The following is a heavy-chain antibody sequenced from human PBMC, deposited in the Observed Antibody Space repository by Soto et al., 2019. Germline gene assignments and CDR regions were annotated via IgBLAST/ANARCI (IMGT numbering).Heavy chain of an antibody. J-gene: IGHJ4*02. Sequence: PGESLKISCKGSGYNFAGYWIAWVRQMPGKGLELMGIIYPSDSDTRYRPSFQGQVTISADKSLSSAYLQWSSLRASDTAMYYCARGGVSTRTFDYWGQGTPVTVSS. CDR3: ARGGVSTRTFDY. CDR2: IYPSDSDT. V-gene: IGHV5-51*01. D-gene: IGHD3-3*01. CDR1: GYNFAGYW.